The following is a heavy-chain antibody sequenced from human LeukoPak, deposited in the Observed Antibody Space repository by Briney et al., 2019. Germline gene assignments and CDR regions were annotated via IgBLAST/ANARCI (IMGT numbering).Heavy chain of an antibody. CDR1: GGSISSYY. CDR3: ARDCYYDSSGSYYGMDV. Sequence: SETLSLTCTVSGGSISSYYWSWIRQPPGKGLEWIGYIYYSGSTNYNPSLKSRVTISVDTSKNQFSLKLSSVTAADTAVYCCARDCYYDSSGSYYGMDVWGQGTTVTVSS. D-gene: IGHD3-22*01. V-gene: IGHV4-59*01. J-gene: IGHJ6*02. CDR2: IYYSGST.